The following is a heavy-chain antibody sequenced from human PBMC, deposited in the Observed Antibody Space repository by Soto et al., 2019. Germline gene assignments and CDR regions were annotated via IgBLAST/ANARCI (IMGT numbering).Heavy chain of an antibody. CDR2: ISSTTNYI. CDR3: ARESEDLTSNFDY. Sequence: GGSLRLSCAASGFTFTRYSMNWVRQALGKGLEWVSSISSTTNYIYYGDSMKGRFTISRDNAKNSLYLEMNSLRAEDTAVYYCARESEDLTSNFDYWGQGTLVTVSS. J-gene: IGHJ4*02. CDR1: GFTFTRYS. V-gene: IGHV3-21*06.